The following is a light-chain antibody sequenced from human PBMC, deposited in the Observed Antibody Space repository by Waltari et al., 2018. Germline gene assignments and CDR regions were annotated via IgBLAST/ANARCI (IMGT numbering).Light chain of an antibody. V-gene: IGKV3-20*01. CDR3: QQYDISPLT. Sequence: EIVLTQSPGTLSLSPGERATLSCRASQTVRTTYLAWYQQKPGHAPTLLIYGASSSATGIPDRFSGSGSGTDFSLTISSLEPEDFAVYYCQQYDISPLTFGGGTKVEIK. J-gene: IGKJ4*01. CDR2: GAS. CDR1: QTVRTTY.